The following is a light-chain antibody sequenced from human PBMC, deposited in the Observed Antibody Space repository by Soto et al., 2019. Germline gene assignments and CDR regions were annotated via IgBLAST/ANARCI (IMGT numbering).Light chain of an antibody. CDR2: GAF. V-gene: IGKV1-9*01. J-gene: IGKJ3*01. CDR1: QDIKTY. Sequence: IQLTQSPSSLSASIGDRVSITCRASQDIKTYVAWYQQKPGKAPKLLIYGAFTLQSGVPSRFNGSGSGTDFTLTISRLQPEDFATYYYQQLNNYPPFTFGPGTTVDLE. CDR3: QQLNNYPPFT.